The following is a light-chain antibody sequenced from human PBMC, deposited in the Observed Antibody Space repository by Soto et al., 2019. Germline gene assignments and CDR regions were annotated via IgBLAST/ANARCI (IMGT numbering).Light chain of an antibody. CDR3: SSYTSSSTLYVV. CDR2: EVS. CDR1: SSDIGGYNY. Sequence: QSALTQPASVSGSPGQSITISCTGTSSDIGGYNYVSWYQQHPGKAPKLMIYEVSNRPSGVSNRFSGSKSGNTASLTISGLQAEDEGDYYCSSYTSSSTLYVVFGGGTKLTVL. V-gene: IGLV2-14*01. J-gene: IGLJ2*01.